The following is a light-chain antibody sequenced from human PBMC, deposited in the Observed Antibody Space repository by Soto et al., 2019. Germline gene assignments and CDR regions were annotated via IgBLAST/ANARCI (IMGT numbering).Light chain of an antibody. CDR1: QGISNY. V-gene: IGKV1-27*01. CDR2: AAS. J-gene: IGKJ1*01. CDR3: QKYSSARWT. Sequence: DIRMTQSPSSLSASVGDRVTITCRANQGISNYLAWYQQKPGKVPKLLIYAASTLQSGVPSRFSGSGSGTDFTLTISSLQPEDVATYYCQKYSSARWTFGQGTKVEIK.